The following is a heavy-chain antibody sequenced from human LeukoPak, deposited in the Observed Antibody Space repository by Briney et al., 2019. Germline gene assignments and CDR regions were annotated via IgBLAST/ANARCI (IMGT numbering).Heavy chain of an antibody. Sequence: SETLSLTCAVSGYPISSGYYWGWIRQPPGKGLEWIATIYHNWGIYFNPSLKSRVTVSLDTSKNQFSLKLTSVTAADTAMYYCARNVTAGYFDYWGQGILVTVSS. D-gene: IGHD1-1*01. CDR3: ARNVTAGYFDY. J-gene: IGHJ4*02. CDR2: IYHNWGI. V-gene: IGHV4-38-2*01. CDR1: GYPISSGYY.